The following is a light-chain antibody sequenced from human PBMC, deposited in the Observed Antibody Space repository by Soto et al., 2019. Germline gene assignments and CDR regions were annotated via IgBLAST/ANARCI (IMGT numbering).Light chain of an antibody. J-gene: IGLJ1*01. Sequence: ALTQPASVSGSPGQSITISCTGTSSDVGGYNYVSWYQQHPGKAPKLMIYDVSNRPSGVSNRFSGSKSGNTASLTISGLQAEDEADYYCSSYTSSSTPLCVFGTGTKVTVL. CDR3: SSYTSSSTPLCV. V-gene: IGLV2-14*01. CDR2: DVS. CDR1: SSDVGGYNY.